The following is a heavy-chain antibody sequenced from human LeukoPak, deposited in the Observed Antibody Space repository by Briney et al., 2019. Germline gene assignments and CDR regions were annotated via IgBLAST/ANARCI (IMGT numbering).Heavy chain of an antibody. V-gene: IGHV3-30-3*01. CDR2: ISYDGSNK. J-gene: IGHJ4*02. CDR3: ARPCSGGSCYGPSFDY. Sequence: GGSLRLSCAASGFTFSSYAMHWVRQAPGKGLEWVAVISYDGSNKYYADSVKGRFTISRDNSKNTLYPQMNSLRAEDTAVYYCARPCSGGSCYGPSFDYWGQGTLVTVSS. D-gene: IGHD2-15*01. CDR1: GFTFSSYA.